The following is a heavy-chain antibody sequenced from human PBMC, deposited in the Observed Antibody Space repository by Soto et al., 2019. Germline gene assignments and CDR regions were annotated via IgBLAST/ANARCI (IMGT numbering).Heavy chain of an antibody. D-gene: IGHD2-21*01. CDR3: ARELPGEESIDY. Sequence: PSETLSLTCADSGYSISSGYYWGWIRQPPGKGLEWIGNIYQSGSTYYHPSLKSRVTISVDTSKNQFSLKLTSLTAADTAVYYCARELPGEESIDYWGQGTLVTVSS. J-gene: IGHJ4*02. V-gene: IGHV4-38-2*02. CDR2: IYQSGST. CDR1: GYSISSGYY.